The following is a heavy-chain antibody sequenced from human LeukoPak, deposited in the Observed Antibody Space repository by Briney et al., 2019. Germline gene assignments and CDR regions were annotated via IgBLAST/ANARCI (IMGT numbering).Heavy chain of an antibody. D-gene: IGHD1-1*01. J-gene: IGHJ4*02. Sequence: ASVKVSCKASGYSFTTYYIHWVRQAPGQGLDWVAIINPSDGWTKYAQRFQGRVTLTRDTSTSTVYMELGSLTPEDTAVYYCAGDEITTEENDFDYWGQGTLVTVSS. CDR1: GYSFTTYY. CDR2: INPSDGWT. V-gene: IGHV1-46*01. CDR3: AGDEITTEENDFDY.